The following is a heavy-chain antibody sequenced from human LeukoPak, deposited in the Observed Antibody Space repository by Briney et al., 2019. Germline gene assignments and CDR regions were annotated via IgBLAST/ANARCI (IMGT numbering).Heavy chain of an antibody. Sequence: GGSLRLSCAASGFTFSNYPIHWVRQAPCKGLQWVAVVSFEGSHTFYADSVKGRFTISRDNSKNMVFLQMGSLRADDTAFYYCVRDRFTETYFDSFDVWGQGALVTVSS. V-gene: IGHV3-30*04. D-gene: IGHD4-17*01. J-gene: IGHJ3*01. CDR2: VSFEGSHT. CDR1: GFTFSNYP. CDR3: VRDRFTETYFDSFDV.